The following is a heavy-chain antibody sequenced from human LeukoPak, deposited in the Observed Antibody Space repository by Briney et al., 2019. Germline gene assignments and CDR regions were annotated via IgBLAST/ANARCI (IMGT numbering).Heavy chain of an antibody. J-gene: IGHJ4*02. D-gene: IGHD1-14*01. V-gene: IGHV3-33*01. Sequence: PGRXXXLSCXXSXXXFGXYGXXWXRQTPGKGLEWVAVIAYDGSRAFYADSVKGRFTISRDNSKNTMSVQMDDLRAEDTAVYYCTRYNNDHFDYWGQGTLVTVSS. CDR3: TRYNNDHFDY. CDR1: XXXFGXYG. CDR2: IAYDGSRA.